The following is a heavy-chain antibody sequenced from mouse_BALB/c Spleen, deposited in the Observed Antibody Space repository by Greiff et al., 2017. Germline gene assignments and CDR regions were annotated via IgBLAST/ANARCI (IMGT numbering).Heavy chain of an antibody. J-gene: IGHJ3*01. CDR2: ISSGGSYT. V-gene: IGHV5-9-4*01. CDR1: GFTFSSYA. Sequence: EVMLVESGGGLVKPGGSLKLSCAASGFTFSSYAMSWVRQSPEKRLEWVAEISSGGSYTYYPDTVTGRFTISSDNAKNTLYLEMISLRSEDTAMYYCAIYYEGFAYWGQGTLVTVSA. D-gene: IGHD2-4*01. CDR3: AIYYEGFAY.